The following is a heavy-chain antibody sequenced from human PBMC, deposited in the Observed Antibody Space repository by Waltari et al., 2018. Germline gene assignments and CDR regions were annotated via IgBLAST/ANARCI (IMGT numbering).Heavy chain of an antibody. V-gene: IGHV4-61*09. CDR2: IYTSGST. CDR3: ARGTEWEPNTYFDY. D-gene: IGHD1-26*01. J-gene: IGHJ4*02. CDR1: GGSISSGSYY. Sequence: QVQLQESGPGLVKPSQTLSLTCTVSGGSISSGSYYWSWIRQHAGKGLEWIGYIYTSGSTNYNPSLKSRVTISVDTSKNQFSLKLSSVTAADTAVYYCARGTEWEPNTYFDYWGQGTLVTVSS.